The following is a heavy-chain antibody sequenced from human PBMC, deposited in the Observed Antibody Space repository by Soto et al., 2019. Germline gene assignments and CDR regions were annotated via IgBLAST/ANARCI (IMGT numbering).Heavy chain of an antibody. CDR1: GFTFSSYA. V-gene: IGHV3-23*01. J-gene: IGHJ2*01. CDR3: AKDQSDLHWYFDL. Sequence: EVPRLESGGGLVQPGGSLRLSCAASGFTFSSYAMSWVRQAPGKGLEWVSAISGSGGSTYYADSVKGRFTISRDNSKNTLYLQMNSLRAEDTAVYYCAKDQSDLHWYFDLWGRGTLVTVSS. CDR2: ISGSGGST.